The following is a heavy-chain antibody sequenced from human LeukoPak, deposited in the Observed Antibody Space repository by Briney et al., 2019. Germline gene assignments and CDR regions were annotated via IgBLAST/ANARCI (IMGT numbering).Heavy chain of an antibody. CDR3: ARPGLGDAFDI. CDR2: IYYSGST. CDR1: GGSISSYY. V-gene: IGHV4-59*08. D-gene: IGHD3/OR15-3a*01. J-gene: IGHJ3*02. Sequence: SETLSLTCTVSGGSISSYYWSWIRQPPGKGLEWIGYIYYSGSTNHNPFLKSRVTISVDTSKNQFSLKLSSVTAADTAVYYCARPGLGDAFDIWGQGTMVTVSS.